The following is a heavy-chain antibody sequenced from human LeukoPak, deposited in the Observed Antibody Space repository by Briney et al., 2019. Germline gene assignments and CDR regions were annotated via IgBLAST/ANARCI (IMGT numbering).Heavy chain of an antibody. J-gene: IGHJ4*02. Sequence: ASVKVSCKASGYTFSDYLMHGVRQAPGQGLEWMGWINPKSGATSSAQKFQGRVTMTRVTSISTAYMDLTTLTSDDTAVYFCARDRQGDGFAYFDFWGQGTLATVSS. D-gene: IGHD5-24*01. CDR3: ARDRQGDGFAYFDF. V-gene: IGHV1-2*02. CDR2: INPKSGAT. CDR1: GYTFSDYL.